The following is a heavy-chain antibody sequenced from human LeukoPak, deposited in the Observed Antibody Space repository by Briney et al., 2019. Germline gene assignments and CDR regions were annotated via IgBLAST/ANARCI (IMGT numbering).Heavy chain of an antibody. V-gene: IGHV4-38-2*02. J-gene: IGHJ4*02. CDR3: VRVRTGSISDH. D-gene: IGHD2-8*02. CDR1: GYSISSGYY. CDR2: IFHSGNT. Sequence: SETLSLTCTVSGYSISSGYYWGWIRQPPGKGLEWIGTIFHSGNTYYNPSLKSRVTISLDTSKSQFSLKLSSVTAADTAVYYCVRVRTGSISDHWGQGILVIVSS.